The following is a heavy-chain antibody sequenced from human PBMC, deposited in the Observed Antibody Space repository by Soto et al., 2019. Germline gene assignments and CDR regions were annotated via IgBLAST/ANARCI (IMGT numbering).Heavy chain of an antibody. CDR1: GYTFTSYG. CDR2: ISAYNGNT. Sequence: ASVKVSCKASGYTFTSYGISWVRHAPGQGLEWMGWISAYNGNTNYAQKLQGRVTMTTDTSTSTAYMELRSLRSDDTAVYYCARDDGSDHIPLWFGPYYYYGMYGCGQGTTVTVSS. V-gene: IGHV1-18*01. D-gene: IGHD3-10*01. CDR3: ARDDGSDHIPLWFGPYYYYGMYG. J-gene: IGHJ6*02.